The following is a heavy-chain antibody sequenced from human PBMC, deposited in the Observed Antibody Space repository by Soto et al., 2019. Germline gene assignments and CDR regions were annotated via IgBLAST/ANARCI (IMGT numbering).Heavy chain of an antibody. CDR1: GGSIRSYY. V-gene: IGHV4-4*07. D-gene: IGHD2-15*01. CDR3: ARARCSANGCFEYFFDQ. CDR2: IFTTGTT. Sequence: SSETLSLTCTVSGGSIRSYYWNWIRQPAGKGLEWLGRIFTTGTTNSSPSLKSRVSMSVDTSRNQFSLELRSVTAADTAVYYCARARCSANGCFEYFFDQWGQGILVTVSS. J-gene: IGHJ4*02.